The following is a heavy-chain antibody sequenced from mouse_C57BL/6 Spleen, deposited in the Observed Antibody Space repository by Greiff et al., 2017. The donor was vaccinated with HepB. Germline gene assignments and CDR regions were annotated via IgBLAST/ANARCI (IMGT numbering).Heavy chain of an antibody. CDR2: ISGGGGNT. V-gene: IGHV5-9*01. D-gene: IGHD3-2*02. CDR1: GFTFSSYT. J-gene: IGHJ2*01. Sequence: DVKLVESGGALVKPGGSLKLSCAASGFTFSSYTMSWVRQTPEKRLEWVATISGGGGNTYYPDSVKGRFTISRDNAKNTLYLQMSSLRSEDTALYYCASLDSAGYDYFDYWGQGTTLTVSS. CDR3: ASLDSAGYDYFDY.